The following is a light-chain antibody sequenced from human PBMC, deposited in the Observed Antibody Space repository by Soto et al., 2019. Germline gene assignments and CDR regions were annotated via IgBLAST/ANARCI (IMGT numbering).Light chain of an antibody. CDR3: QQYGSSPTT. CDR2: GPS. Sequence: EIVLTQSPGTLSLSPGERATLSCRASQSVSSSYLAWYQQKPGQAPRLLIYGPSSRATGIPDRFSGSGSGTDFTLTISGLEPEDFAVYYFQQYGSSPTTFGQGTKVDIK. V-gene: IGKV3-20*01. CDR1: QSVSSSY. J-gene: IGKJ1*01.